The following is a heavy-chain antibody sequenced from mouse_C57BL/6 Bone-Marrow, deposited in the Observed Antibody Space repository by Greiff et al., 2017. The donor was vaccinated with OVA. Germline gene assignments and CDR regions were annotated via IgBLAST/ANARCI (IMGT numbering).Heavy chain of an antibody. J-gene: IGHJ3*01. D-gene: IGHD2-12*01. CDR2: INPNNGGT. Sequence: EVQLQQSGPELVKPGASVKISCKASGYTFTDYYMNWVKQSHGKSLEWIGDINPNNGGTSYNQKFKGKATLTVDKSSSTAYMELRSLTSEDSAVYYCAKSYYRECAYWGQGTLVTVSA. V-gene: IGHV1-26*01. CDR1: GYTFTDYY. CDR3: AKSYYRECAY.